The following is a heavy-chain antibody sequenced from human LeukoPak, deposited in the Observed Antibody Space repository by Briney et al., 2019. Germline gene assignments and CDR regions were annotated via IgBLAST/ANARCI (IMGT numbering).Heavy chain of an antibody. CDR3: ARDRRGSYYTFDV. CDR1: GASINGYF. CDR2: ASHTGAT. V-gene: IGHV4-59*01. Sequence: SETLSLTCSVSGASINGYFWNWVRQTPERGLEWIGYASHTGATTSNPTLKSRVSITIDTSKRQISLSMTSVTAADSALYYCARDRRGSYYTFDVWGPGTIVSVS. D-gene: IGHD1-26*01. J-gene: IGHJ3*01.